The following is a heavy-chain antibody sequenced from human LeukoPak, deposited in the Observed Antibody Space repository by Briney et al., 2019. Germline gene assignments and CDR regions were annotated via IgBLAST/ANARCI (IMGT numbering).Heavy chain of an antibody. CDR3: ARGGSDYGDYVFDY. CDR2: IIPIFGTA. CDR1: GGTFSSYA. V-gene: IGHV1-69*13. J-gene: IGHJ4*02. D-gene: IGHD4-17*01. Sequence: SVRVSCKASGGTFSSYAISWVRQAPGQGLEWMGGIIPIFGTANYAQKFQGRVTITADESTSTAYMELSSPRSEDTAVYYCARGGSDYGDYVFDYWGQGTLVTVSS.